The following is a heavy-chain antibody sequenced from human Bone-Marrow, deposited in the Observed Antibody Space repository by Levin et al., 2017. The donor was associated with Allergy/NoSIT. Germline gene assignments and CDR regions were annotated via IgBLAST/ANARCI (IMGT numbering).Heavy chain of an antibody. CDR3: ATPGMDV. CDR1: GGTLSSYA. V-gene: IGHV1-69*13. CDR2: IIPLFDSP. J-gene: IGHJ6*02. Sequence: ASVKVSCKASGGTLSSYAFNWMRQAPGHGLEWIGGIIPLFDSPNYAPKLQGRITISADESRKTVYLELNSLTYQDTAVYYCATPGMDVWGQGTTVTVSS.